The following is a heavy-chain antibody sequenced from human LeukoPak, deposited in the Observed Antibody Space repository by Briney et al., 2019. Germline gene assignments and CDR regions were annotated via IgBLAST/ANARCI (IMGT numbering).Heavy chain of an antibody. CDR3: ARRGWYFDY. Sequence: SETLSLTCAVYGGSFSGYYWSWIRQPPGKGLEWIGEINHSGSTNYNPSLKSRVTISVDTSKNQFSLKLSSVTAADTAVYYCARRGWYFDYWGQGTLVTVST. D-gene: IGHD2-15*01. V-gene: IGHV4-34*01. CDR1: GGSFSGYY. J-gene: IGHJ4*02. CDR2: INHSGST.